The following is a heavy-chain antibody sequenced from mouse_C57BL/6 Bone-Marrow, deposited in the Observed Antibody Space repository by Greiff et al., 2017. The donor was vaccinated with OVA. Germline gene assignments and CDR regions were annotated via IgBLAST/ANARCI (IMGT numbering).Heavy chain of an antibody. CDR1: GFNIKDDY. J-gene: IGHJ2*01. D-gene: IGHD1-1*01. Sequence: VQLQQSGAELVRPGASVKLSCTASGFNIKDDYMHWVKQRPEQGLEWIGWIDPENGDTEYAPKFPGKATITTDTSSNTAYLQLSSLTSEDTAVYYCTTVTTVVSYYFDYWGQGTTLTVSS. V-gene: IGHV14-4*01. CDR2: IDPENGDT. CDR3: TTVTTVVSYYFDY.